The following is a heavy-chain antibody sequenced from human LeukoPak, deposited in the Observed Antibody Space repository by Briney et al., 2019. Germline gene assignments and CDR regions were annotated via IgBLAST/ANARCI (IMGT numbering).Heavy chain of an antibody. CDR1: GCSFTSYW. Sequence: GESLKISRRGPGCSFTSYWIGWVRQVPGKGLEWMGIIYPGDSNTRYSPSFQGQVTISADKSISTAYLQWSSLKASDTAMYYCARLRPELVIGAFDIWGQGTMVTVSS. CDR3: ARLRPELVIGAFDI. V-gene: IGHV5-51*01. D-gene: IGHD6-13*01. J-gene: IGHJ3*02. CDR2: IYPGDSNT.